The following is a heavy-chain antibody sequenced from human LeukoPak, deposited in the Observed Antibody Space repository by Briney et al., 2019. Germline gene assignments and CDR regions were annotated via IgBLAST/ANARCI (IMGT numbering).Heavy chain of an antibody. CDR2: IYYSGST. CDR1: GGSISSYY. J-gene: IGHJ6*03. V-gene: IGHV4-59*01. D-gene: IGHD3-16*01. CDR3: ARDRFGGSSMDV. Sequence: SETLSLTCTISGGSISSYYWSWIRQPPGKGLEWLGYIYYSGSTNYNPSLKSRVTISIDTSNNQFSLKLSSVTAADTAVYYCARDRFGGSSMDVWGKGTTVTVSS.